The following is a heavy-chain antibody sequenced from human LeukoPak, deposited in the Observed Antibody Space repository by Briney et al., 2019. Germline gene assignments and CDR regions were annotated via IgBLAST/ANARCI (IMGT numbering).Heavy chain of an antibody. CDR3: ARQLVQLVRHSGANDY. D-gene: IGHD1-1*01. CDR2: IYHSGST. Sequence: PSETLSLTCAVSGYSISSGYYWGWIRQPPGKGLEWIGSIYHSGSTYYNPSLKSRVTISVDTSKNQFSLKLSSVTAADTAVYYCARQLVQLVRHSGANDYWGHGTLVTVSS. V-gene: IGHV4-38-2*01. J-gene: IGHJ4*01. CDR1: GYSISSGYY.